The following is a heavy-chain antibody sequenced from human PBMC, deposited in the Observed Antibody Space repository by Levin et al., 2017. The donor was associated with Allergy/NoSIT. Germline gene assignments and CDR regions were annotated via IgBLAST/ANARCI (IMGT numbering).Heavy chain of an antibody. CDR3: ARRTRITMIVVVTHRAFDI. V-gene: IGHV4-34*01. D-gene: IGHD3-22*01. CDR2: INHSGST. Sequence: SETLSLTCAVYGGSFSGYYWSWIRQPPGKGLEWIGEINHSGSTNYNPSLKSRVTISVDTSKNQFSLKLSSVTAADTAVYYCARRTRITMIVVVTHRAFDIWGQGTMVTVSS. CDR1: GGSFSGYY. J-gene: IGHJ3*02.